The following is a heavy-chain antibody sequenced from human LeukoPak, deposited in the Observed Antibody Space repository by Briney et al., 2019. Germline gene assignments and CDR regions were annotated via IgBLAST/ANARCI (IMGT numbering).Heavy chain of an antibody. CDR1: GLAFSAYK. CDR2: ISTDGYTT. CDR3: VVGGSPGY. D-gene: IGHD2-15*01. J-gene: IGHJ4*02. V-gene: IGHV3-74*01. Sequence: GGSLRLSCAASGLAFSAYKMHWVRQAPRKGLVWVSRISTDGYTTDYADFVQGRFTASRDNTKNTWSLEMNSLRAEDTAVYYCVVGGSPGYWGQGTLVTVSS.